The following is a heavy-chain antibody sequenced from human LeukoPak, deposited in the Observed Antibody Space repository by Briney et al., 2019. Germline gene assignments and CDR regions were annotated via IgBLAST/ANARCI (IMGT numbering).Heavy chain of an antibody. CDR3: AKDSSGYYDGAFDI. CDR2: IKQDGSEK. V-gene: IGHV3-7*05. Sequence: GGSLRLSCAAAGFTFSSNWMSWVRQAPGKGLQWVANIKQDGSEKYYVDSVKGRFTISRDNAKNSLFLQMNSLRAEDTALYYCAKDSSGYYDGAFDIWGQGTMVTVSS. D-gene: IGHD3-22*01. J-gene: IGHJ3*02. CDR1: GFTFSSNW.